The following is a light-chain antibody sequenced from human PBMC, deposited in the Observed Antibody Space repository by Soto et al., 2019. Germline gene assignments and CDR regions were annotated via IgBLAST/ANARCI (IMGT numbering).Light chain of an antibody. V-gene: IGKV3-15*01. CDR2: GAS. Sequence: EIVMTQSPATLSVPPGERATLSCRASQSISSNLAWHQQKPGQAPRPLIYGASTRATGVPARFSGSGSGTEFTLTISSLQSEDFAIYYCHQYNNWPFTFGPGTKVDIK. CDR3: HQYNNWPFT. J-gene: IGKJ3*01. CDR1: QSISSN.